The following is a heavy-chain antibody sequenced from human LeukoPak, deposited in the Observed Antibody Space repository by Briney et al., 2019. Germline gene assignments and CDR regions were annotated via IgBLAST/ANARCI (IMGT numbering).Heavy chain of an antibody. CDR3: ARQSSRWLVFDY. Sequence: ASVKVSCKASGYTFTAYYMHWVRQAPGQGLEWMGWINPNSGDTNYAQKFQGRVTMTRDTSISTAYMELSRLRSDDTAVYYCARQSSRWLVFDYWGQGPLATVS. CDR1: GYTFTAYY. J-gene: IGHJ4*02. D-gene: IGHD6-19*01. V-gene: IGHV1-2*02. CDR2: INPNSGDT.